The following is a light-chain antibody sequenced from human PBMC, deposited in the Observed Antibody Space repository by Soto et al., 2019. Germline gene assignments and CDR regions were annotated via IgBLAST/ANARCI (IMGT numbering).Light chain of an antibody. V-gene: IGKV4-1*01. J-gene: IGKJ1*01. CDR1: QSVLYSSNNKNY. CDR2: WAS. Sequence: DIVMTQSPDSLAVSLGERATINCKSSQSVLYSSNNKNYLAWLQQKPGQPPKALIYWASTRESGVPDRFSGSGSGTDFTLTISSLQAEDVAVYYCQQYYTTPRTFGQGTKVEIK. CDR3: QQYYTTPRT.